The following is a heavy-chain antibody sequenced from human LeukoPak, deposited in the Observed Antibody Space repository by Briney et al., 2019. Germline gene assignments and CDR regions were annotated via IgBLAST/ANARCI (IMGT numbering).Heavy chain of an antibody. Sequence: SETLSLTCTVSGGSISSYYWSWIRQPPGKGLEGIGYIYYSGSTNYNPSLKSRVTTSVDTSKNQFSLKLSSVTAADTAVYYCARGSDDSSGYSVAFDIWGQGTMVTVSS. CDR2: IYYSGST. CDR3: ARGSDDSSGYSVAFDI. D-gene: IGHD3-22*01. V-gene: IGHV4-59*08. CDR1: GGSISSYY. J-gene: IGHJ3*02.